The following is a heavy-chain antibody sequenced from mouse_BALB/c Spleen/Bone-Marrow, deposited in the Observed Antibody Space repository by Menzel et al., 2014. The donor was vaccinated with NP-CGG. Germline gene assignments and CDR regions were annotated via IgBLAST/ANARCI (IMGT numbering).Heavy chain of an antibody. CDR1: GYTFTDTW. CDR2: INPSTGYA. CDR3: ARDY. J-gene: IGHJ2*01. V-gene: IGHV1-7*01. Sequence: QVQLQQSGPELAKPGASVKMSCKASGYTFTDTWIHWIKQRPGQGLEWIGYINPSTGYAEYNQNFKDKATLTVDKSSSTAYMQLSRLTSEESAVYYCARDYWGQGTTLTVSS.